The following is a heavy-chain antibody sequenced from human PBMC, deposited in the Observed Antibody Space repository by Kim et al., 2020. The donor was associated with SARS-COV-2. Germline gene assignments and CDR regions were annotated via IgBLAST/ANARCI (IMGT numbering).Heavy chain of an antibody. D-gene: IGHD3-10*01. Sequence: GGSLRLSCAASGFTFSSYSMNWVRQAPGKGLEWVSSISSSSSYIYYADSVKGRFTISRDNAKNSLYLQLNSLRAEDTAVYYCTRDQAGITMVRGPPVDPWGQATQVIVSS. CDR3: TRDQAGITMVRGPPVDP. V-gene: IGHV3-21*01. CDR2: ISSSSSYI. CDR1: GFTFSSYS. J-gene: IGHJ5*02.